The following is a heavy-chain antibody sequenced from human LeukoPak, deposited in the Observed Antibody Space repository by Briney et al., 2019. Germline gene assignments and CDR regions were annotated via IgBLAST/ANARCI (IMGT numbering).Heavy chain of an antibody. CDR2: ISGSGGST. Sequence: SGGSLRLSCAASGFTFSSYGMSWVRQAPGKGLEWVSAISGSGGSTYYADSVKGRFTISRDNAKNSLYLQMNSLRAEDTAVYYCASSPTYYDILTGYSHYYMDVWGKGTTVTISS. J-gene: IGHJ6*03. D-gene: IGHD3-9*01. CDR1: GFTFSSYG. V-gene: IGHV3-23*01. CDR3: ASSPTYYDILTGYSHYYMDV.